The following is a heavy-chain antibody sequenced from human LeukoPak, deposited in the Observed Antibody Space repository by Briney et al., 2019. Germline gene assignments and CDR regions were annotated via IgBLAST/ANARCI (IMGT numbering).Heavy chain of an antibody. Sequence: PGGSLRLSCAASGFTFSSYAMSWVRQAPGKGLEWVSAISGSGGSTYYADSVKGRFTISRDNSKNTLYLQMNSLRAEDTAVYYCAKDPPGIAVAGEEIFDYWGQGTLVTVSS. V-gene: IGHV3-23*01. CDR2: ISGSGGST. J-gene: IGHJ4*02. D-gene: IGHD6-19*01. CDR3: AKDPPGIAVAGEEIFDY. CDR1: GFTFSSYA.